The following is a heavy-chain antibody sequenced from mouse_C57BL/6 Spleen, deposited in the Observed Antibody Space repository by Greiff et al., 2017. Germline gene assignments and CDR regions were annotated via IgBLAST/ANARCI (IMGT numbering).Heavy chain of an antibody. Sequence: VQVVESGAELVRPGASVKLSCKASGYTFTDYYINWVKQRPGQGLEWIARIYPGSGNTYYNEQFKGKATLTAEKSSSTAYMQLSSLTSVDSAVYVCAREDYTTLVATGDYWGQGTSVTVSS. D-gene: IGHD1-1*01. CDR3: AREDYTTLVATGDY. CDR2: IYPGSGNT. J-gene: IGHJ4*01. CDR1: GYTFTDYY. V-gene: IGHV1-76*01.